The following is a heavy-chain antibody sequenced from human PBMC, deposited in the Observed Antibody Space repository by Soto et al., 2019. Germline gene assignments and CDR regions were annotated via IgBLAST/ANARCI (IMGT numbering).Heavy chain of an antibody. Sequence: SVKVSCKASGYTFTGYYMHWVRQAPGQGLEWMGWINPNSGGTNYAQKFQGRVTMTRDTSISTAYMELRRLRSDDTAVYYCARAVSTLRYYFDYWGQGTLVTFSS. V-gene: IGHV1-2*02. CDR1: GYTFTGYY. D-gene: IGHD4-17*01. CDR2: INPNSGGT. J-gene: IGHJ4*02. CDR3: ARAVSTLRYYFDY.